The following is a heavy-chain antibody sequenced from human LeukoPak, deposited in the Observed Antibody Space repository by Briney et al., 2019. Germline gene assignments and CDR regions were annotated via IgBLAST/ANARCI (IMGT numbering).Heavy chain of an antibody. CDR3: ARLPDLGLAVAGRMEANDY. J-gene: IGHJ4*02. V-gene: IGHV3-21*01. CDR1: GFTFSSYS. D-gene: IGHD6-19*01. Sequence: GGSLRLACAASGFTFSSYSMNWVRQAPGKGLEWVSSISSSSRYIYYADSVKGRFTISRDNTKNSLYLQMNSLRAEDTAVYYCARLPDLGLAVAGRMEANDYWGQGTLVTVSS. CDR2: ISSSSRYI.